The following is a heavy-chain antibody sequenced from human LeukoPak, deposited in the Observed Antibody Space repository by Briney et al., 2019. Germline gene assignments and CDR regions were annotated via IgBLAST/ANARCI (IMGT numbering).Heavy chain of an antibody. D-gene: IGHD3-22*01. J-gene: IGHJ3*02. V-gene: IGHV4-59*01. CDR2: IYFSGNT. Sequence: SETLSLTCTVSGGSISSYYWSWIRQPPGKGLEWIGYIYFSGNTNYNPSLKSRVTISVDTSKNQFSLKLSSVTAADTAVYYCARVRGYYYDANGYRDGFDIWGQGTMVTVSS. CDR1: GGSISSYY. CDR3: ARVRGYYYDANGYRDGFDI.